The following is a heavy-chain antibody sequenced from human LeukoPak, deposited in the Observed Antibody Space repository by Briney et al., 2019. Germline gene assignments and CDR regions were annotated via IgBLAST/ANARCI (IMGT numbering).Heavy chain of an antibody. CDR1: GFTFSSYA. D-gene: IGHD3-22*01. V-gene: IGHV3-64*01. CDR3: ARVTRFATYYYDSSGSLAGAFDI. CDR2: ISSNGGST. J-gene: IGHJ3*02. Sequence: PGRSLRLSCAASGFTFSSYAMHWVRQAPGKGLEYVSAISSNGGSTYYANSVKGRFTISRDNSKNTLYLQMGSLRAEDTAVYYCARVTRFATYYYDSSGSLAGAFDIWGQGTMVTVSS.